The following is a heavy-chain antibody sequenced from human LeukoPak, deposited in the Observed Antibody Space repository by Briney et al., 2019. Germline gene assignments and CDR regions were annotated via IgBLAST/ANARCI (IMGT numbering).Heavy chain of an antibody. CDR3: ARMSCSSTSCSYYYYYGMDV. D-gene: IGHD2-2*01. Sequence: ASVKVSCKASGYTFTSYGISWVRQAPGQGLEWMGWIGAYNGNTNYAQKLQGRVTMTTDTSTSTAYMELRSLRSDDTAVYYCARMSCSSTSCSYYYYYGMDVWGQGTTVTVSS. CDR1: GYTFTSYG. J-gene: IGHJ6*02. CDR2: IGAYNGNT. V-gene: IGHV1-18*01.